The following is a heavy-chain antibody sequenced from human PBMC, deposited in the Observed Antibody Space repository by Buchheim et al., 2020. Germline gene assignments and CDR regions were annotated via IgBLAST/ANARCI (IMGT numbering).Heavy chain of an antibody. CDR3: ARCTIAAAGTGDY. J-gene: IGHJ4*02. D-gene: IGHD6-13*01. CDR1: GGSFSGYY. CDR2: IYYSGST. V-gene: IGHV4-34*01. Sequence: QVQLQQWGAGLLKPSETLSLTCAVYGGSFSGYYWSWIRQHPGKGLEWIGYIYYSGSTYYNPSLKSRVTISVDTSKNQFSLKLSSVTAADTAVYYCARCTIAAAGTGDYWGQGTL.